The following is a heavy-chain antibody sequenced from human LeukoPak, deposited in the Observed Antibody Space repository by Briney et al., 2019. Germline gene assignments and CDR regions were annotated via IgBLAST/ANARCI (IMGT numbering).Heavy chain of an antibody. Sequence: GGSLRLSCAASGFTFSSYGMHWVRQAPGKGLEWVAVRSYDGSNKYYADSVKGRFTISRDNSKNTLYLQMNSLRAEDTAVYYCAKAIPATMAKLYYYYYYGMDVWGQGTRVTVSS. CDR3: AKAIPATMAKLYYYYYYGMDV. CDR1: GFTFSSYG. CDR2: RSYDGSNK. V-gene: IGHV3-30*18. J-gene: IGHJ6*02. D-gene: IGHD4/OR15-4a*01.